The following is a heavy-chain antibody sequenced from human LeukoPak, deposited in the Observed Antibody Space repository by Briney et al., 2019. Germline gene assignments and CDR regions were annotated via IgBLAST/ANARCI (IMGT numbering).Heavy chain of an antibody. CDR2: IYSGGST. CDR3: AKTRDNYYYYGMDV. V-gene: IGHV3-53*01. D-gene: IGHD5-24*01. CDR1: GFTFSSNY. J-gene: IGHJ6*02. Sequence: GGSLRLSCAASGFTFSSNYMSWVRQAPGKGLEWVSVIYSGGSTYYADSVKGRFTISRDNSKNTLYLQVNSLRAEDTAVYYCAKTRDNYYYYGMDVWGQGTTVTVSS.